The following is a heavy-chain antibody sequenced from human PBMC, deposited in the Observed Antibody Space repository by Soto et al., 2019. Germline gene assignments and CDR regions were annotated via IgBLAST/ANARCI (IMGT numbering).Heavy chain of an antibody. V-gene: IGHV4-59*08. CDR2: IYYSGST. CDR3: ASLEGLATISYFFDF. Sequence: SETLSLTCTVSGGSISSYYWSWIRQPPGKGLEWIGYIYYSGSTNYNPSLQTRVTISVDTSKSQFSLKLNSVTAADSAVYFCASLEGLATISYFFDFCGPGALDTGSS. CDR1: GGSISSYY. D-gene: IGHD3-9*01. J-gene: IGHJ4*02.